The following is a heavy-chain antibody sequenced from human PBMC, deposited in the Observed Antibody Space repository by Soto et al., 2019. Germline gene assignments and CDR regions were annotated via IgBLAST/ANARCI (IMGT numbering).Heavy chain of an antibody. D-gene: IGHD1-26*01. J-gene: IGHJ6*02. CDR2: ISYDGSNK. Sequence: GGSLRLSCAASGFTFSSYAMHWVRQAPGKGPEWVAVISYDGSNKYYADSVKGRFTISRDNSKNTLYLQMSSLRAEDTAVYYCARDGSICLFTRYYYSGMVFCCQGT. CDR1: GFTFSSYA. CDR3: ARDGSICLFTRYYYSGMVF. V-gene: IGHV3-30-3*01.